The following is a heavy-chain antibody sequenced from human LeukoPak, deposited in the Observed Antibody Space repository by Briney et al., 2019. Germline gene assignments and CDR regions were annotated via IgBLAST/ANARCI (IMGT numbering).Heavy chain of an antibody. CDR3: ANLINPKGPDAFDI. CDR2: IYYSGST. Sequence: SETLSLTCTVSGGSISSYYWSWMRQPPGKGLEWIGYIYYSGSTNYNPSLKSRVTISVDTSKNQFSLKLSSVTAADTAVYYCANLINPKGPDAFDIWGQGTMVTVSS. V-gene: IGHV4-59*01. J-gene: IGHJ3*02. CDR1: GGSISSYY.